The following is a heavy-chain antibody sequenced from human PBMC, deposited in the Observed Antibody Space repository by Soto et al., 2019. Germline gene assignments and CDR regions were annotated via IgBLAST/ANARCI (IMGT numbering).Heavy chain of an antibody. D-gene: IGHD3-22*01. V-gene: IGHV1-69*04. J-gene: IGHJ5*02. CDR2: IIPIIGII. CDR3: AGDPDSHYNDSHASSYP. Sequence: SVKVSCKSSGGTFSTYTITWVRQAPGQGLEWMGRIIPIIGIINYAQKFQGRVTITADKFTGTAYMELTRLRSDDTAVYYCAGDPDSHYNDSHASSYPWGQGTLVTVSS. CDR1: GGTFSTYT.